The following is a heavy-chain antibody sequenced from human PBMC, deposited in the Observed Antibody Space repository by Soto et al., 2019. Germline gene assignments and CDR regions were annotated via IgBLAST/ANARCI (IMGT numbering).Heavy chain of an antibody. CDR3: ASLRGSSWFEIFDY. V-gene: IGHV4-34*01. D-gene: IGHD6-13*01. J-gene: IGHJ4*02. Sequence: SETLSLTCAVYGGSFSGYYWSWIRQPPGKGLEWIGEINHSGSTNYNPSLKRLVTISVDTSKNQFSLKLSTVSAAATAVYYWASLRGSSWFEIFDYWGQGTLVTVSS. CDR1: GGSFSGYY. CDR2: INHSGST.